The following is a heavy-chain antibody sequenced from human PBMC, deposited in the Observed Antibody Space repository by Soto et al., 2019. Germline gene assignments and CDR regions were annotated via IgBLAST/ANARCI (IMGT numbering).Heavy chain of an antibody. D-gene: IGHD1-26*01. CDR3: ARGTDWDRGVFDY. Sequence: PSETLSLTCTVSGSSISDYYWSWIRQSPGKGLEWMGYFSHTGGTNYNPSLNSRLTLSANTSKKQLSLRLKSTTAADTAVYYCARGTDWDRGVFDYWGQGTPVTAPQ. CDR2: FSHTGGT. V-gene: IGHV4-59*13. CDR1: GSSISDYY. J-gene: IGHJ4*02.